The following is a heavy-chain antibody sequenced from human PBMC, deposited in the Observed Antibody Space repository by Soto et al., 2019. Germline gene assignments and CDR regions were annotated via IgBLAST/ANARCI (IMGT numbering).Heavy chain of an antibody. CDR3: ARCRSLRGVITSHVGY. J-gene: IGHJ4*02. CDR1: GFSLSNARMG. Sequence: SGPTLVNPTETLTLTYTVSGFSLSNARMGVSWIRQPPGKALEWLAHIFSNDEKSYSTSLKSRLTISKDTSKSQVVLTMTNMDPVDTATYYCARCRSLRGVITSHVGYWGQGTLVTVSS. V-gene: IGHV2-26*01. CDR2: IFSNDEK. D-gene: IGHD3-10*01.